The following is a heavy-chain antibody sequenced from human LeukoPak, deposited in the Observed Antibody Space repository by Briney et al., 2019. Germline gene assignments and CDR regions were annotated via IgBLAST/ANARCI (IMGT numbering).Heavy chain of an antibody. Sequence: PSETLSLTCTVSGGSISSSSYYWGWIRQPPGKGLEWIGEMYNSGTGTYKPSLRSRVTMFFDESKNHFSLKLNSVTAADTAVYYCARGGNWDFDYWGQGVLVIVSS. CDR3: ARGGNWDFDY. CDR1: GGSISSSSYY. D-gene: IGHD7-27*01. V-gene: IGHV4-39*02. CDR2: MYNSGTG. J-gene: IGHJ4*02.